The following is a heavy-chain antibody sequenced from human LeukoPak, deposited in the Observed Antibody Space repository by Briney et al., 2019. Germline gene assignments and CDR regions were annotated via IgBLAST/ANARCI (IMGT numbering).Heavy chain of an antibody. CDR1: GYTFTSYG. CDR2: ISAYNGNT. J-gene: IGHJ6*03. D-gene: IGHD6-6*01. CDR3: ARGSPQLVDVRVMGYYYYMDV. Sequence: ASVKVSCKASGYTFTSYGISWVRQAPGQGLEWMGWISAYNGNTNYAQKLQGRVTMTTDTSTSTAYMELRSLRSDDTAVYYCARGSPQLVDVRVMGYYYYMDVWGKGTTVTVSS. V-gene: IGHV1-18*01.